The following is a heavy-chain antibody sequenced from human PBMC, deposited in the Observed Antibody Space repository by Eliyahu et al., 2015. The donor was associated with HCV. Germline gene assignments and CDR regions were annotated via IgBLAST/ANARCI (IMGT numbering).Heavy chain of an antibody. Sequence: QVQLLQSGTEVKVPGASVRVSCXTSGYTFSGYFLHWVRQAPGQGLEWMGRINPNSGVTNYAQRFQGRVMMTRDTSITTVYMEMTGLKSDDTALYFCARQREGIEDWGQGTLVTVSS. CDR1: GYTFSGYF. CDR2: INPNSGVT. CDR3: ARQREGIED. D-gene: IGHD6-25*01. V-gene: IGHV1-2*06. J-gene: IGHJ4*02.